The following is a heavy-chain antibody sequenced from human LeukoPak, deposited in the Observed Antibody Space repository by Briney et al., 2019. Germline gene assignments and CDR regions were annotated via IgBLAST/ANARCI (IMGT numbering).Heavy chain of an antibody. V-gene: IGHV3-48*02. Sequence: GGSLRLSCAASGFTFSSYSMNWVRQAPGKGLEWVSYISSSSSTKYYADSVKGRFAISRDNAKNSLYPQMNSLRDEDTAVYYCARGEWLGGQGTLVTVSS. J-gene: IGHJ4*02. D-gene: IGHD3-3*01. CDR3: ARGEWL. CDR1: GFTFSSYS. CDR2: ISSSSSTK.